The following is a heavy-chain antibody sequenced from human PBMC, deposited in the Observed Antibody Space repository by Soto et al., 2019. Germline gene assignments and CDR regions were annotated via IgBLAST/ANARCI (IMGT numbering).Heavy chain of an antibody. J-gene: IGHJ6*02. CDR1: GGAFNNYV. V-gene: IGHV1-69*18. CDR3: NRDDWGYHYYYYATDI. Sequence: QVQLVQSGAESKTPGSSVNVSCTLSGGAFNNYVITWVRQPPGKGLEWVGSIVPIYGSSLFAQKFQGRVTLSADGSTNTVYMKISGLRTEDTAIYYCNRDDWGYHYYYYATDIWGQVTAVTVSS. D-gene: IGHD3-16*01. CDR2: IVPIYGSS.